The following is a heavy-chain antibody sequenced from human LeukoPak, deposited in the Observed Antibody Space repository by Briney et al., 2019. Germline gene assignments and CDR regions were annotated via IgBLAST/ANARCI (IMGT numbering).Heavy chain of an antibody. Sequence: SETLSLTCAVYGGSFSGYYWSWIRQPPGKGLEWIGSIYYSGNTYYNPSLKSRVTISVDTSKNQFSLKLSSVTAADTAVYYCARMDTAMVVYFDFWGQGTLVTVSS. CDR1: GGSFSGYY. V-gene: IGHV4-34*01. J-gene: IGHJ4*02. D-gene: IGHD5-18*01. CDR2: IYYSGNT. CDR3: ARMDTAMVVYFDF.